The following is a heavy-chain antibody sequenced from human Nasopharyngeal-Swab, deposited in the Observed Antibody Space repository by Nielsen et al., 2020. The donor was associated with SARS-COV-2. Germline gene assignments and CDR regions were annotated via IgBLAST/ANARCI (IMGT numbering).Heavy chain of an antibody. V-gene: IGHV3-53*01. CDR2: IYSGGNT. Sequence: GESLKISCAASGFTVSSNYMTWVRQAPGKGLKWVSIIYSGGNTYHADSVKGRFTISRDNSKNTLFLQMNSLRADDTAVYYCARGVNPPPDYWGQGTLVIVSS. CDR3: ARGVNPPPDY. CDR1: GFTVSSNY. D-gene: IGHD1-14*01. J-gene: IGHJ4*02.